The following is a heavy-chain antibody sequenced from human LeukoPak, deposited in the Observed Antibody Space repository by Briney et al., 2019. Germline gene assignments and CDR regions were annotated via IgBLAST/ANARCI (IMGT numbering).Heavy chain of an antibody. Sequence: PGGSLRLSCAASGFKFTDYAMHWVRQIPGGGLEWVSLTSGDGGTTYFADSVKGRFTISRDNSKNSLYLQMNSLRTEDTAFYYCAKDLVWGWFFYLWGRGTLVTVSS. D-gene: IGHD2-8*01. J-gene: IGHJ2*01. CDR2: TSGDGGTT. CDR3: AKDLVWGWFFYL. V-gene: IGHV3-43*02. CDR1: GFKFTDYA.